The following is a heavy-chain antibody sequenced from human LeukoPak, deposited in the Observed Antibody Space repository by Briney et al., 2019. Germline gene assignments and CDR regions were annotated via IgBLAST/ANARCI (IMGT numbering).Heavy chain of an antibody. CDR3: ARRGQLELLLGYYYMDV. J-gene: IGHJ6*03. D-gene: IGHD1-7*01. V-gene: IGHV4-34*01. CDR1: GGSFSGYY. CDR2: INYSGTT. Sequence: SETLSLTCAVSGGSFSGYYWSWIRQPPGKGLEWIGEINYSGTTNYNPSLKSRVTISVDTSKNQFSLKLSSVTAGDTAVYYCARRGQLELLLGYYYMDVWGKGTTVTVSS.